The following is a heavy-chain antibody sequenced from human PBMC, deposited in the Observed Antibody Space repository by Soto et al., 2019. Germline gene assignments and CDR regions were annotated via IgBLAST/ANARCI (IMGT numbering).Heavy chain of an antibody. Sequence: QVQLQESGPGLVKPSQPLSLTCTVSGGSISSGGYYWSWIRQHPGKGLEWIGYVYYSGGTYYNPSLKSRVTISVDASQNQFSLELTSVTAADTAVYYCARGMGPGVHYTWFDSWGQGTLVTVSS. CDR1: GGSISSGGYY. CDR3: ARGMGPGVHYTWFDS. D-gene: IGHD2-8*01. CDR2: VYYSGGT. V-gene: IGHV4-31*03. J-gene: IGHJ5*01.